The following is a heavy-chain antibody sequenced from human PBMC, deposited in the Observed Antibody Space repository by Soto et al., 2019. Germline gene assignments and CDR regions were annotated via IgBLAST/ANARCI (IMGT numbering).Heavy chain of an antibody. J-gene: IGHJ5*02. Sequence: QVQLQESGPGLVKPSETLSLTCTVSGDSVTSGTYVWTWIRQPPGKGLEWIGYIYYIGHTKYTPSLESRVTMSRHTFKNQFSLQLNSVTAADTAVYYCARGVVVDFDPWGQGTLVTVSS. CDR1: GDSVTSGTYV. D-gene: IGHD2-21*01. CDR3: ARGVVVDFDP. V-gene: IGHV4-61*01. CDR2: IYYIGHT.